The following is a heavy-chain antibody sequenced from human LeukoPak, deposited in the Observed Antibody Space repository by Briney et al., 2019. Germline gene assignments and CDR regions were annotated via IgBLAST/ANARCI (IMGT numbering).Heavy chain of an antibody. CDR1: GGSINSGGYY. Sequence: SETLSLTCTVSGGSINSGGYYWSWIRQHPGKGLEWIGYIYYSGSTYYSPSLKSRVTISLDMSKNHFSLNLSSVTAADTAVYYCAREHPPFRASDNKSLTAWNNWFDPWGQGTLVTVSS. J-gene: IGHJ5*02. V-gene: IGHV4-31*03. CDR3: AREHPPFRASDNKSLTAWNNWFDP. CDR2: IYYSGST. D-gene: IGHD2/OR15-2a*01.